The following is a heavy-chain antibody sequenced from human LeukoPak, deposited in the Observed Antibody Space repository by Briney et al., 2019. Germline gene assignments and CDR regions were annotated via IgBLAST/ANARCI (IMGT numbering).Heavy chain of an antibody. V-gene: IGHV4-30-4*01. CDR3: ARTQGGYSYGNFDY. CDR1: GGSISSGDYY. CDR2: IYYSGST. J-gene: IGHJ4*02. Sequence: SETLSLTCTVSGGSISSGDYYWSWLRRPPGKGLEWIGYIYYSGSTYYNPSLKSRVTISVDTSKNQFSLKLSSVTAADTAVYYCARTQGGYSYGNFDYWGQGTLVTVSS. D-gene: IGHD5-18*01.